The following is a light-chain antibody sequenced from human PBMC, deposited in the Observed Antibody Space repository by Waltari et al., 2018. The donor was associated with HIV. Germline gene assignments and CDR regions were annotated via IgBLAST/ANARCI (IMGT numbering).Light chain of an antibody. Sequence: QAVVTQEPSLTVSLAGTVTLTCGSNPAPVPRDHYPYWSQQRPGQAPRTLIYDTSDKHSWTPARFSGSLLGDKAVLTLSGAQPEDEADYYCMLVYSGDWVFGGGTKLTVL. CDR2: DTS. CDR1: PAPVPRDHY. J-gene: IGLJ3*02. V-gene: IGLV7-46*01. CDR3: MLVYSGDWV.